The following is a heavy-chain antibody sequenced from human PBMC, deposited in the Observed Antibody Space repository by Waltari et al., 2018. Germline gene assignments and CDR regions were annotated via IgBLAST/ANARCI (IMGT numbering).Heavy chain of an antibody. J-gene: IGHJ4*02. Sequence: QVQLVQSGAEVKKPGASVKVSCKASGYTFTSYDINWVRKATGQGLEWMGWMNPNSGNTGYAQKFQGRVTMTRNTSISTAYMELSSLRSEDTAVYYCARWGRPHSSGWYRNYFDYWGQGTLVTVSS. CDR1: GYTFTSYD. CDR3: ARWGRPHSSGWYRNYFDY. V-gene: IGHV1-8*01. D-gene: IGHD6-19*01. CDR2: MNPNSGNT.